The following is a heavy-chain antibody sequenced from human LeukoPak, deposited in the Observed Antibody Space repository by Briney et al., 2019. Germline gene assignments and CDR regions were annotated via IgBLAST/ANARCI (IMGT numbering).Heavy chain of an antibody. D-gene: IGHD3-9*01. CDR3: AKWGDYDILTGYYVSDF. CDR2: IWYDGSNK. J-gene: IGHJ4*02. V-gene: IGHV3-33*06. Sequence: GRSLRLSCAASGFTFSSYGMHWVRQAPGKGLEWVAVIWYDGSNKYYADSVKGRFTISRDNSKNTLYVEMNTLRAVDTAVYYCAKWGDYDILTGYYVSDFWGQGTLVTVSS. CDR1: GFTFSSYG.